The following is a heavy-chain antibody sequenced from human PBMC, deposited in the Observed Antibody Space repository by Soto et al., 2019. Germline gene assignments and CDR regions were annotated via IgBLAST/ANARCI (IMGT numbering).Heavy chain of an antibody. Sequence: QVQLVQSGAEVKKPGSSVKVSCKASGGTFSSYAISWVRQAPGQGLEWMGGIIPIFGTANYAQKFQGRVTITADKSTSTAYMELSSLRSEDTAVYYCARGWGGYCSSTSCRFLNDRYFDLWGRGTLVTVSS. V-gene: IGHV1-69*06. J-gene: IGHJ2*01. CDR2: IIPIFGTA. D-gene: IGHD2-2*01. CDR1: GGTFSSYA. CDR3: ARGWGGYCSSTSCRFLNDRYFDL.